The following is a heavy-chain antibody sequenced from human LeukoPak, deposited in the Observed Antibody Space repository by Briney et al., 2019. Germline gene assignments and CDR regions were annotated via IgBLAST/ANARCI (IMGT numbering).Heavy chain of an antibody. D-gene: IGHD4-11*01. CDR1: GFTFNSYA. CDR2: ISGTGFTT. CDR3: AKAGYSDYPYYYYYMDV. V-gene: IGHV3-23*01. J-gene: IGHJ6*03. Sequence: GSLRLSCAASGFTFNSYAMTWVRQAPGKGLEWVTAISGTGFTTYYTDSVKGRFTVSRDNSRNTLYLQMSSLRAEDTAIYYCAKAGYSDYPYYYYYMDVWGKGTTVTVSS.